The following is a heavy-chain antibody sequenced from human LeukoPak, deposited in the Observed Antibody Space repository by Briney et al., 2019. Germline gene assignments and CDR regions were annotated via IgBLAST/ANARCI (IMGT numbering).Heavy chain of an antibody. CDR2: VNGRGDTT. D-gene: IGHD5-12*01. CDR1: GFTFNNYA. V-gene: IGHV3-23*01. CDR3: AKGRNSGYASGFDY. J-gene: IGHJ4*02. Sequence: GSLSLSCAASGFTFNNYAMSWVRQAPGKGLEWVSSVNGRGDTTYYADSVKGRFTISRDNSKNALFLQMNTLRAEDTAIYYCAKGRNSGYASGFDYWGQGTLVTVSS.